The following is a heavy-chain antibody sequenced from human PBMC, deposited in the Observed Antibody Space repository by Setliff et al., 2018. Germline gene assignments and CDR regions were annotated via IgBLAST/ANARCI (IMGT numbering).Heavy chain of an antibody. CDR2: IHAGSSNT. J-gene: IGHJ4*02. V-gene: IGHV1-3*01. CDR1: GYSFSSNA. Sequence: ASVKVSCKASGYSFSSNAFHWVRQAPGQTLEWMGWIHAGSSNTLYSQRFQDRITISRDTSATTVHMEFSSLRSDDTAVYYCARMSTSGPHYDYWGQGTLVTVS. CDR3: ARMSTSGPHYDY. D-gene: IGHD2-8*02.